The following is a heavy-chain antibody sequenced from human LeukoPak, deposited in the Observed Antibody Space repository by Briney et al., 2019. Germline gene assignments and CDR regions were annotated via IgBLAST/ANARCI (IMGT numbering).Heavy chain of an antibody. CDR3: AKLKRVGIAPFDD. CDR1: GFGVTSDF. CDR2: IFTGSLDGRT. Sequence: PGGSLRLSCAASGFGVTSDFMTWVRLAPGKGLEWLSIIFTGSLDGRTAHADSEKGRFTISRDNSKNTLYLQMTGLRADDTAVYYCAKLKRVGIAPFDDWGQGTLVTVSS. V-gene: IGHV3-53*01. J-gene: IGHJ4*02. D-gene: IGHD3-10*01.